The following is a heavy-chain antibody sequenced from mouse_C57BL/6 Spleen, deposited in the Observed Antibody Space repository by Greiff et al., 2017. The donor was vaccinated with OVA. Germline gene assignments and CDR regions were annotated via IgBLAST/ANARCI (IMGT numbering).Heavy chain of an antibody. CDR2: IHPNSGST. V-gene: IGHV1-64*01. J-gene: IGHJ3*01. D-gene: IGHD1-1*01. Sequence: QVQLQQPGAELVKPGASVKLSCKASGYTFTSYWMPWVKQRPGQGLEWIGMIHPNSGSTNYNEKFKSKATLTVDKSSSTAYMQLSSLTSEDSAVYYCSITGDTGGFAYWGQGTLVTVSA. CDR1: GYTFTSYW. CDR3: SITGDTGGFAY.